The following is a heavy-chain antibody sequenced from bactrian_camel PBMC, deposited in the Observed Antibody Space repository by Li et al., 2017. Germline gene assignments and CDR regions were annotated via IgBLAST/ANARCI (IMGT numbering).Heavy chain of an antibody. Sequence: VQLVESGGGSVQPGGSLRLSCTTSGVSFDESDMGWYRQAPGNECEMVATIYSDDGTTYYDDSVKGRFTISRDDAKNTMYLQMNNLQPEDTAMYYCAADVGSMSGNCQPNYWGQGTQVTVS. CDR3: AADVGSMSGNCQPNY. J-gene: IGHJ4*01. D-gene: IGHD6*01. V-gene: IGHV3S66*01. CDR1: GVSFDESD. CDR2: IYSDDGTT.